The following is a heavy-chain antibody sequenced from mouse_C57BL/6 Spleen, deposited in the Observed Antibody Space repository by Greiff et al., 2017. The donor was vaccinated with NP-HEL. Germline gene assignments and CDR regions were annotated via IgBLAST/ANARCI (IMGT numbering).Heavy chain of an antibody. CDR3: ASIYYYGSSSGFDY. V-gene: IGHV1-26*01. CDR2: INPNNGGT. Sequence: VQLQQSGPELVKPGASVKISCKASGYTFTDYYMNWVKQSHGKSLEWIGDINPNNGGTSYNQKFKGKATLTVDKSSSTAYMELRSLTSEDSAVYYCASIYYYGSSSGFDYWGQGTTLTVSS. D-gene: IGHD1-1*01. J-gene: IGHJ2*01. CDR1: GYTFTDYY.